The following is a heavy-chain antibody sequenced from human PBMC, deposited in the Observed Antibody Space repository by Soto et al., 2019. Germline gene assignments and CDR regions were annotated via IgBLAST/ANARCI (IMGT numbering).Heavy chain of an antibody. CDR1: GYTFTSYD. CDR3: ARLLLSDGTSEFDP. D-gene: IGHD6-13*01. J-gene: IGHJ5*02. V-gene: IGHV1-8*01. CDR2: MNPNSGNT. Sequence: ASVKVSCKASGYTFTSYDINWVRQATGQGLEWMGWMNPNSGNTGYAQKFQGRVTMTRNTSISTAYMELSSLRSEDTAVYYCARLLLSDGTSEFDPWGQGTLVTVSS.